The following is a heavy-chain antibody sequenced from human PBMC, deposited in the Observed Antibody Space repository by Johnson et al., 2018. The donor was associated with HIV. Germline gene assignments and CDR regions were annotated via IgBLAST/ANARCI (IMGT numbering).Heavy chain of an antibody. CDR1: GFTVSSTY. CDR2: ISYDGSNK. D-gene: IGHD1-26*01. Sequence: QVQLVESGGGLVPPGGSLRLSCAASGFTVSSTYMSWVRQAPGKGLEWVAVISYDGSNKYYADSVKGRFTISRDNSKNTLYLQMSSLRAEDTAVYYCATSGSHFAFDIWGQGTMVTVSS. V-gene: IGHV3-30*03. J-gene: IGHJ3*02. CDR3: ATSGSHFAFDI.